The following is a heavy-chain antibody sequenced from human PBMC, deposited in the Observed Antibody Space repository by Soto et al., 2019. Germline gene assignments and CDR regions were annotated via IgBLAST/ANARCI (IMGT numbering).Heavy chain of an antibody. CDR1: GGTFSSYA. V-gene: IGHV1-69*13. Sequence: SVKVSCKASGGTFSSYAISWVRQAPGQGLEWMGGIIPIFGTANYAQKFQGRVTITADESTSTAYMELSSLRSEDTAVYYCARVTDSGRHCSSTSCPEWDYYYYGMDVWGQGTTVTVSS. D-gene: IGHD2-2*01. CDR2: IIPIFGTA. J-gene: IGHJ6*02. CDR3: ARVTDSGRHCSSTSCPEWDYYYYGMDV.